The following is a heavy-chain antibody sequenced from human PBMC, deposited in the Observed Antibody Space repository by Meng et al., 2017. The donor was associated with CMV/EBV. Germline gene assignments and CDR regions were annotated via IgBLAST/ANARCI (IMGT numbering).Heavy chain of an antibody. CDR2: INHSGST. V-gene: IGHV4-34*01. CDR3: AKEGWDVVVPAAILYYYYGMDV. D-gene: IGHD2-2*01. Sequence: SETLSLTCAVYGGSFSGYYWSWIRQPPGKGLEWIGEINHSGSTNYNPSLKSRVTISVDTSKNQFSLKLSSVTAADTAVYYCAKEGWDVVVPAAILYYYYGMDVWGQGTTVTVSS. J-gene: IGHJ6*01. CDR1: GGSFSGYY.